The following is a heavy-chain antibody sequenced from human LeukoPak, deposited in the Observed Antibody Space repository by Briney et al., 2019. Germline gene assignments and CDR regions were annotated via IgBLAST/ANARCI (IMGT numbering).Heavy chain of an antibody. CDR1: GFTFSSYW. CDR3: ARALIDYLGRDC. Sequence: GGSLRLSCAASGFTFSSYWMHWVRQVPGKGLVWVSRINPDGSSTNYADSVKGRFTISRDNAKNTLHLQMNSLRAEDTAVYYCARALIDYLGRDCWGRGTLVTVSS. D-gene: IGHD4-11*01. J-gene: IGHJ4*02. V-gene: IGHV3-74*01. CDR2: INPDGSST.